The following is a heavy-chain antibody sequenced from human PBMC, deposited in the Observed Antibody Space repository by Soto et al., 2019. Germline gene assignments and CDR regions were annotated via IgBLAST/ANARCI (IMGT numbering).Heavy chain of an antibody. CDR2: IYDGGSA. D-gene: IGHD3-22*01. Sequence: LSLTCTVSGDSISDFYWSWIRQPPGKGLEWIGYIYDGGSANYNPSLKSRVTISVGTSKNQFSLKLRSVTAADTAVYYCARDKGSFYDTTGWVFDYWGQGALVTVSS. CDR3: ARDKGSFYDTTGWVFDY. J-gene: IGHJ4*02. V-gene: IGHV4-59*01. CDR1: GDSISDFY.